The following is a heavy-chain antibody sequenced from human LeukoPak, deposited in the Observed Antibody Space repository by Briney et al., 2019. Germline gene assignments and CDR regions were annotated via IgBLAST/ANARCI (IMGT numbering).Heavy chain of an antibody. Sequence: GGSLRLSCAASGFTFSRSGMHWVRQAPGKGLEWVAFIPYDGGNKFYADSVKGRFTISRDNSKNTLYLQMSSLRAEDTAAYHCAKDLYNKYPDYWGQGTLVTVSS. CDR3: AKDLYNKYPDY. D-gene: IGHD1-1*01. CDR1: GFTFSRSG. V-gene: IGHV3-30*02. J-gene: IGHJ4*02. CDR2: IPYDGGNK.